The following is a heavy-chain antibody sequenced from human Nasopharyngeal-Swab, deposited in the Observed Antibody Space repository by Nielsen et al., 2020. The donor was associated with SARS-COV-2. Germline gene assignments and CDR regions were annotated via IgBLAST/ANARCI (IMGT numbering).Heavy chain of an antibody. Sequence: EFLKISCAASGFTFSSYAMSWVRQAPGKGLEWVSAIRGSGGSTYYADSVKGRFTISRDNSKNTLYRQMNSLRAEDTAVYYCAKYLISEAAATGFDAFDIWGQGTMVTVSS. D-gene: IGHD6-25*01. V-gene: IGHV3-23*01. J-gene: IGHJ3*02. CDR3: AKYLISEAAATGFDAFDI. CDR1: GFTFSSYA. CDR2: IRGSGGST.